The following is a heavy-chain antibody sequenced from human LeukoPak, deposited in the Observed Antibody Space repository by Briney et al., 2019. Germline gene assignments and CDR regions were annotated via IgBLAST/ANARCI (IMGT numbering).Heavy chain of an antibody. V-gene: IGHV1-8*01. Sequence: GASMKVSCKASGYTFTSYDINWVRQATGQGLEWMGWMNPNSGNTGYAQKFQGRVTVTRNTSISTAYMELSSLRSEDTAVYYCARGGRIAARPFYYYYMDVWGKGTTVTVSS. CDR1: GYTFTSYD. CDR2: MNPNSGNT. D-gene: IGHD6-6*01. J-gene: IGHJ6*03. CDR3: ARGGRIAARPFYYYYMDV.